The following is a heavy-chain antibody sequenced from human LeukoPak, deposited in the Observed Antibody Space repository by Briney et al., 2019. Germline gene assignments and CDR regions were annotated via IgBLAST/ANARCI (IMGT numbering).Heavy chain of an antibody. CDR1: GYSFTSYW. D-gene: IGHD1-26*01. CDR3: ARLFDSSGSYYGYFDY. V-gene: IGHV5-51*01. Sequence: GESLKISCKGSGYSFTSYWIGWVRQMPGKGLEWMGIIYPGDSDTRYSPSFQGQVTISADKSISTAYLQWSSLKASDTAMYYYARLFDSSGSYYGYFDYWGQGTLVTVSS. J-gene: IGHJ4*02. CDR2: IYPGDSDT.